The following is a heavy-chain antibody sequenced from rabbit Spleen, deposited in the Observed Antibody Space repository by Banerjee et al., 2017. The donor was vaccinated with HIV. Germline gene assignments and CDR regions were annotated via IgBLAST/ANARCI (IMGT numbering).Heavy chain of an antibody. J-gene: IGHJ4*01. Sequence: QEQLEESGGGLVKPGGTLTLTSTASGFTLSIYWMCWVRQAPGKGLEWIACVYAGSSGSTYYANWVNGRFTISKTSSPSVTLQMTSLTVADTATYFCARDVGSGPYIDGYFTLWGPGTLVTVS. V-gene: IGHV1S45*01. CDR2: VYAGSSGST. CDR3: ARDVGSGPYIDGYFTL. CDR1: GFTLSIYW. D-gene: IGHD1-1*01.